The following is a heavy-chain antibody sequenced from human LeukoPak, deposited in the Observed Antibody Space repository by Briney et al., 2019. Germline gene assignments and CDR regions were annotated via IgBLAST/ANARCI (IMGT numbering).Heavy chain of an antibody. V-gene: IGHV4-59*01. D-gene: IGHD3-16*01. CDR2: IYYSGST. J-gene: IGHJ4*02. CDR3: ARDEGGTFDC. CDR1: GGSISSYY. Sequence: SETLSLTCTGSGGSISSYYWSWIRQPPGKGLEWIGYIYYSGSTNYNPSLKSRVTISVDTSKNQFSLKLSSLTAADTAVYYCARDEGGTFDCWGQGTLVTVSS.